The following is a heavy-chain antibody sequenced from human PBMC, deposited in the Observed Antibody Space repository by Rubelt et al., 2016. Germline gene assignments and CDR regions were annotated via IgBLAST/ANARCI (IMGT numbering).Heavy chain of an antibody. V-gene: IGHV3-7*03. CDR3: APGPPHDY. Sequence: VQLVESGGGLVKPGGSLRLSCAASGFTFSSYSMNWVRQAPGKGLEWVANIKEDGSEKYYVDSVKDRFTISRDNAKNSLYLQMNSLRVEDTAVYYCAPGPPHDYWGQGTLVTVSS. CDR1: GFTFSSYS. J-gene: IGHJ4*02. CDR2: IKEDGSEK.